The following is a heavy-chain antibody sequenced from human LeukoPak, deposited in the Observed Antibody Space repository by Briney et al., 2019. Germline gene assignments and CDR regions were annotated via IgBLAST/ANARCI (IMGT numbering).Heavy chain of an antibody. J-gene: IGHJ4*02. CDR3: AKERTVVVTATLDY. V-gene: IGHV3-9*01. CDR2: ISWNSGSI. D-gene: IGHD2-21*02. Sequence: PGGSLRLSCAASGFTFDDYAMHWVRQAPGKGLEWVSGISWNSGSIGYADSVKGRFTISRDNAKNSLYLQMNSLRAEDTALYYCAKERTVVVTATLDYWGQGTLVTVSS. CDR1: GFTFDDYA.